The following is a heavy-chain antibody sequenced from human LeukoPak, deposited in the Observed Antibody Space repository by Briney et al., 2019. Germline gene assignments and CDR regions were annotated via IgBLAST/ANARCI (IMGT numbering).Heavy chain of an antibody. V-gene: IGHV4-59*01. CDR2: IYYSGST. J-gene: IGHJ5*02. CDR3: ARGDNYDILTGYSTYNWFDP. CDR1: GGSISSYY. D-gene: IGHD3-9*01. Sequence: PSETLSLTCTVSGGSISSYYWSWIRQPPGKGREGMGYIYYSGSTNYNPSLKSRVTISVDTSKNQFSLKLSSVTAADTAVYYCARGDNYDILTGYSTYNWFDPWGQGTLVTVSS.